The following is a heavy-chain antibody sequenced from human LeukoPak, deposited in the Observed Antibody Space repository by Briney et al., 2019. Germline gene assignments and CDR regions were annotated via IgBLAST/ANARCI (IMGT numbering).Heavy chain of an antibody. D-gene: IGHD5-12*01. CDR1: GYTFTSYD. Sequence: ASVKVSCKASGYTFTSYDINWVRQATGQGLEWMGWMNPNSGNTGYARKFQGRVTMTRNTSISTAYMELSSLRSEDTAVYYCARATQDGYNQGFYFDYWGQGTLVTVSS. CDR2: MNPNSGNT. CDR3: ARATQDGYNQGFYFDY. J-gene: IGHJ4*02. V-gene: IGHV1-8*01.